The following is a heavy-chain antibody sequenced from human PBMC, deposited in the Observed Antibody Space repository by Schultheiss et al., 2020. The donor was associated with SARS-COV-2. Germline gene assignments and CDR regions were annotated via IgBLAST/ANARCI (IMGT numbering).Heavy chain of an antibody. CDR3: ARDPLGIAVAGTGYYYYGMDV. J-gene: IGHJ6*02. V-gene: IGHV4-59*12. Sequence: SQTLSLTCPVSGGSISSYYWSWIRQPPGKGLEWIGYIYYSGSTNYNPSLKSRVTISVDTSKNQFSLKLSSVTAADTAVYYCARDPLGIAVAGTGYYYYGMDVWGQGTTVTVSS. CDR1: GGSISSYY. CDR2: IYYSGST. D-gene: IGHD6-19*01.